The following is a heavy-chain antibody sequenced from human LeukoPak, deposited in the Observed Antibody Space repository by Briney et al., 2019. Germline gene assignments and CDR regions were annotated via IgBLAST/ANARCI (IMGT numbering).Heavy chain of an antibody. V-gene: IGHV3-23*01. CDR3: AKDLRQYQLLPYFAY. D-gene: IGHD2-2*01. Sequence: GGSLRLSCAASGFTFSSYAMSWVRQAPGKGLEWVSAISGSGGSTYYADSVKGRFTISRDNSKNTLYLKMNSLSAEDTAVYYCAKDLRQYQLLPYFAYWGEGTLVTVSS. CDR1: GFTFSSYA. J-gene: IGHJ4*02. CDR2: ISGSGGST.